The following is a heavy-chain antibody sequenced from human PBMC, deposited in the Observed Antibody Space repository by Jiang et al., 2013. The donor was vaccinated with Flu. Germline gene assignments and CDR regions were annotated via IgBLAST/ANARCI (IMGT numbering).Heavy chain of an antibody. J-gene: IGHJ4*02. CDR3: ASVYVWGSYRYPDY. CDR2: TRNKANSYTT. V-gene: IGHV3-72*01. Sequence: SLRLSCAASGLTSSDHYMDWVRQAPGKGLEWVGRTRNKANSYTTEYAASVKGRFTISRDDSKSSLYLQMSSLKTEDTAVYYCASVYVWGSYRYPDYWGQGTLVTVSS. CDR1: GLTSSDHY. D-gene: IGHD3-16*02.